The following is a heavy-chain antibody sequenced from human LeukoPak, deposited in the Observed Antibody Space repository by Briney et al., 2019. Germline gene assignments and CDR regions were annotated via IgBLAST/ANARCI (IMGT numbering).Heavy chain of an antibody. D-gene: IGHD1-26*01. J-gene: IGHJ4*02. CDR2: ISGSGGGT. V-gene: IGHV3-23*01. CDR3: GKGGIDYFDY. Sequence: GGSLRLSCAASGFTFSSYAMSWVRQAPGKGLEWASGISGSGGGTHYADSVKGRFTISRDNSKNTLDLQMNSLRAADTAVIYCGKGGIDYFDYWGQGPLATVPS. CDR1: GFTFSSYA.